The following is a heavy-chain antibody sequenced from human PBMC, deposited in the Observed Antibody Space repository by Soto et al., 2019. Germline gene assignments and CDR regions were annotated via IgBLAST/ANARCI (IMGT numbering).Heavy chain of an antibody. V-gene: IGHV3-11*06. CDR3: AREIAAADFDY. CDR2: ISGRNTYT. J-gene: IGHJ4*02. D-gene: IGHD6-13*01. Sequence: PGGSLRLSCAASGFTFSDYYMSWIRQAPGKGLEWISYISGRNTYTNYADSVKGRFTVSRNNAENSLYLQMNSLRDEDTALYYCAREIAAADFDYWGQGTPVTVSS. CDR1: GFTFSDYY.